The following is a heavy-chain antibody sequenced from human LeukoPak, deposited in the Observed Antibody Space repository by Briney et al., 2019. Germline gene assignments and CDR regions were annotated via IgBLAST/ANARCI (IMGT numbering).Heavy chain of an antibody. V-gene: IGHV5-51*01. D-gene: IGHD3-10*01. CDR1: GYYFNNHW. Sequence: GESLQISCKGSGYYFNNHWIGWVRQIPGKGLEWMGLIYPGDSDTKYSPSFEGEVTMSVDKSISAAFLQWSSLKASDTAIYYCARGSGSSSWLDPWGQGTLVTVSS. CDR2: IYPGDSDT. J-gene: IGHJ5*02. CDR3: ARGSGSSSWLDP.